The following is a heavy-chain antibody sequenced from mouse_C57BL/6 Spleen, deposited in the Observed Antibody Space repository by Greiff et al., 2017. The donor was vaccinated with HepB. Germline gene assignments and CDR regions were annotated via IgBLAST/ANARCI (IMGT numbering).Heavy chain of an antibody. V-gene: IGHV1-81*01. D-gene: IGHD1-1*02. CDR3: ASRGGSGGYFDV. J-gene: IGHJ1*03. Sequence: QVQLKQSGAELARPGASVKLSCKASGYTFTSYGISWVKQRTGQGLEWIGEIYPRSGNTYYNEKFKGKATLTADKSSSTAYMELRSLTSEDSAVYFCASRGGSGGYFDVWGTGTTVTVSS. CDR1: GYTFTSYG. CDR2: IYPRSGNT.